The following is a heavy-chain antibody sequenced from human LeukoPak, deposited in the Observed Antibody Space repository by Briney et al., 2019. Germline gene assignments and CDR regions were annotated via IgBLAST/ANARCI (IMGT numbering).Heavy chain of an antibody. Sequence: SQTLSLTCAISGDSVSSNSAAWNWVRQSPSRGLEWLGGTYYRSKWNNDYAVSVNSRITINPDTFKNQFSLQLNSVTLEDTAVYYCARARVGTFDYWGPGTLVTVSS. J-gene: IGHJ4*02. CDR2: TYYRSKWNN. D-gene: IGHD6-13*01. CDR1: GDSVSSNSAA. V-gene: IGHV6-1*01. CDR3: ARARVGTFDY.